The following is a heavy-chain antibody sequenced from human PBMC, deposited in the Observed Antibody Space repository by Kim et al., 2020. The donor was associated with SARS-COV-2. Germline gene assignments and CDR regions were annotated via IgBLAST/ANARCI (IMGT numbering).Heavy chain of an antibody. Sequence: GGSLRLSCAASGFTFSSYGMHWVRQAPGKGLEWVAVIWYDGSNKYYADSVKGRFTISRDNSKNTLYLQMNSLRAEDTAVYYCARSYYYGSGSYYNWAYDYWGQGTLVTVSS. CDR2: IWYDGSNK. V-gene: IGHV3-33*01. CDR1: GFTFSSYG. CDR3: ARSYYYGSGSYYNWAYDY. D-gene: IGHD3-10*01. J-gene: IGHJ4*02.